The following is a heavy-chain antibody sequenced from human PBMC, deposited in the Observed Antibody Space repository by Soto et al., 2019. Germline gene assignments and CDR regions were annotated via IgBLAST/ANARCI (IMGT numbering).Heavy chain of an antibody. V-gene: IGHV6-1*01. D-gene: IGHD3-10*01. CDR3: ARVSPYYYGSGSYYFDY. J-gene: IGHJ4*02. CDR2: TYYRSKWYN. Sequence: KQSQTLSLTCAISGDSVSSNSAAWNWIRQSPSRGLEWLGRTYYRSKWYNDYAVSVKSRITINPDTSKNQFSLQLNSVTPEDTAVYYCARVSPYYYGSGSYYFDYWGQGTLVTVSS. CDR1: GDSVSSNSAA.